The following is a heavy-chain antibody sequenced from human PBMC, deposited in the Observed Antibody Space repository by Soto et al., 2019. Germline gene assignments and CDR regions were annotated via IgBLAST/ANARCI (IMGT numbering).Heavy chain of an antibody. Sequence: VEASCKAPGGTYRSYALSWLRQAPGQGLEWMGGIIPIFGTANYAQKFQGRVTITADESTSTAYMELSSLRSEDTAVYYCASSPWSLEPLDYLGQGTLVTVTS. CDR2: IIPIFGTA. J-gene: IGHJ4*02. CDR3: ASSPWSLEPLDY. D-gene: IGHD1-1*01. V-gene: IGHV1-69*13. CDR1: GGTYRSYA.